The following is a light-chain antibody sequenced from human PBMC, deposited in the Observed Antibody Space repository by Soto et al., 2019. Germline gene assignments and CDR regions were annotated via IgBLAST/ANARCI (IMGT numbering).Light chain of an antibody. J-gene: IGLJ1*01. CDR3: AAWDASLNGYV. Sequence: QSLRNRPPSASGTHGQRLSISCSGSSSNIGSKTVNWYQQLPGTVPKLLIYNSYQRPSGVPDRFSGSKSGTSASLAISGLQSEDEADYYCAAWDASLNGYVFGAGTKVTVL. V-gene: IGLV1-44*01. CDR2: NSY. CDR1: SSNIGSKT.